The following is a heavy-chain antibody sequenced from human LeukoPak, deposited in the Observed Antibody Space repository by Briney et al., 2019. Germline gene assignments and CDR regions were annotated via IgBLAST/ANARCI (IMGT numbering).Heavy chain of an antibody. V-gene: IGHV4-34*01. CDR2: INHSGST. CDR1: GGSFSGYY. D-gene: IGHD5-24*01. CDR3: ARDVRQFNWFDP. J-gene: IGHJ5*02. Sequence: SETLSLTCAVYGGSFSGYYWSWIRQPPGKGLEWIGEINHSGSTDYNPSLKSRVTISVDTSKNQFSLKLSSVTAADTAVYYCARDVRQFNWFDPWGQGTLVTVSS.